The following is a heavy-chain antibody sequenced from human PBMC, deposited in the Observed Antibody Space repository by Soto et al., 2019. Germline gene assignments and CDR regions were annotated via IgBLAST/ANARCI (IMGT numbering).Heavy chain of an antibody. V-gene: IGHV3-53*01. Sequence: EVQLVESGGGLIQPGGSLRLSCAASGFTVSSNYMSWVRQAPGKGLEWVSVIYSGGSTYYADSVKGRFTISRDNSKNTLYLQMNSLTAEDTAVYYCAIVTGVTTDWFDPWGQGTLVTVSS. CDR3: AIVTGVTTDWFDP. CDR1: GFTVSSNY. J-gene: IGHJ5*02. CDR2: IYSGGST. D-gene: IGHD4-17*01.